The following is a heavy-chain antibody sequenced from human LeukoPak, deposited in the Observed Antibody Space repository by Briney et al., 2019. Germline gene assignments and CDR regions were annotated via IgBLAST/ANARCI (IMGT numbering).Heavy chain of an antibody. CDR2: IYYSGST. CDR1: GGSISSSSYY. J-gene: IGHJ5*02. CDR3: ASVGYDYVWGSYRLLS. D-gene: IGHD3-16*02. Sequence: SETLSLTCTVSGGSISSSSYYWGWIRQPSGEGLEWIGSIYYSGSTYYNPSLKSRVTISVDTSKNQFSLKLSSATAADTAVYYCASVGYDYVWGSYRLLSWGQGTLVTVSS. V-gene: IGHV4-39*01.